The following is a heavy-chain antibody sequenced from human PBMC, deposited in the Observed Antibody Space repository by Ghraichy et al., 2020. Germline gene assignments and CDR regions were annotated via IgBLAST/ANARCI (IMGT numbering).Heavy chain of an antibody. V-gene: IGHV3-48*01. CDR2: ITSSSSLI. CDR1: GFTFSTHS. D-gene: IGHD2/OR15-2a*01. J-gene: IGHJ4*02. Sequence: GGSLRLSCAASGFTFSTHSMNWVRRAPGKGLEWLTYITSSSSLIYYADSVKGRFTISRDNARNSVYLQMNSLRAEDTAVYYCARDCNSTTCNFDHWGQGTLVTVSS. CDR3: ARDCNSTTCNFDH.